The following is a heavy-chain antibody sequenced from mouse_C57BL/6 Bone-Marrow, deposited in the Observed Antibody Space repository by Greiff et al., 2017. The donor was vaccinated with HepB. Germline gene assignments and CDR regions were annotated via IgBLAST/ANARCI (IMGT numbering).Heavy chain of an antibody. CDR3: ARMFGGLRAWFAY. J-gene: IGHJ3*01. CDR2: IYPGSGST. D-gene: IGHD2-4*01. Sequence: VQLQQPGAELVKPGASVKMSCKASGYTFTSYWITWVKQRPGQGLEWIGDIYPGSGSTNYNEKFKSKATLTVDTSSSTAYMQLSSLTSEDSAVYYCARMFGGLRAWFAYWGQGTLVTVSA. V-gene: IGHV1-55*01. CDR1: GYTFTSYW.